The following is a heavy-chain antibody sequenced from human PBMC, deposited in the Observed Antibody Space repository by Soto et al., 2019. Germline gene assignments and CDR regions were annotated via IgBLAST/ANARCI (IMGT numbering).Heavy chain of an antibody. D-gene: IGHD6-13*01. CDR1: GYPLPIYA. CDR3: ARVKQQQPMDY. J-gene: IGHJ4*02. CDR2: ISAYSGNK. V-gene: IGHV1-18*01. Sequence: ASVKVSCKISGYPLPIYAISWVRQAPGQGLEWMGWISAYSGNKNYAQKFQGRVPMTRDTSIRTAYMELSRLRSDDTAVYYCARVKQQQPMDYWGQGTLVTVSS.